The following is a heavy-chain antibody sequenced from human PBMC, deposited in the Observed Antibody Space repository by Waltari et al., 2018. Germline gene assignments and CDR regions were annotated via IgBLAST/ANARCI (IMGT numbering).Heavy chain of an antibody. CDR1: GGSISSSAYY. CDR3: ARLDIVVVPAASFDF. Sequence: QLQLQESGPGLVTPSETLSLTCTVSGGSISSSAYYWGWIRQPPGKGLEWIGSINYSGNTHYNPSLKSRVTMSVDTSKNQFYLKLSSVTAADTAVYYCARLDIVVVPAASFDFWGQGTLVTVSS. CDR2: INYSGNT. D-gene: IGHD2-2*01. J-gene: IGHJ4*02. V-gene: IGHV4-39*01.